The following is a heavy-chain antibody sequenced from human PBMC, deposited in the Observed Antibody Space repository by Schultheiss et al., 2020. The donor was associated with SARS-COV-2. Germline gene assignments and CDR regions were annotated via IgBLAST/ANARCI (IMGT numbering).Heavy chain of an antibody. J-gene: IGHJ3*02. D-gene: IGHD3-10*01. Sequence: SQTLSLTCTVSGGSVSSGSYYWSWIRQPPGKGLEWIGYIYYSGSTNYNPSLKSRVTISVDTSKNQFSLKLSSVTAADTAVYYCARDKDYYGSGSYHDAFDIWGQGTTVTV. CDR2: IYYSGST. CDR3: ARDKDYYGSGSYHDAFDI. V-gene: IGHV4-61*01. CDR1: GGSVSSGSYY.